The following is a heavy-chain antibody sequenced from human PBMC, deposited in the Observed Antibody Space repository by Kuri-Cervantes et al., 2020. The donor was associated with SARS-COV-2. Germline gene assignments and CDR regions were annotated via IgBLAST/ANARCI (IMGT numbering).Heavy chain of an antibody. D-gene: IGHD1-26*01. CDR1: GFTFSSYA. CDR3: AREGAFDNYYYYYMDV. Sequence: GGSLRLSCAASGFTFSSYAMHWVRQAPGKGLEWVAVISYDGSNKYYADSVKGRFTISRDNSKNTLYLQMSSLRAGDTAVYYCAREGAFDNYYYYYMDVWGKGTTVTVSS. CDR2: ISYDGSNK. J-gene: IGHJ6*03. V-gene: IGHV3-30*04.